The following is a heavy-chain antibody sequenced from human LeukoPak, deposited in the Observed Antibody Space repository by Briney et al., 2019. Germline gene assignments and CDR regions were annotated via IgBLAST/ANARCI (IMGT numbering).Heavy chain of an antibody. V-gene: IGHV3-30*18. D-gene: IGHD7-27*01. CDR3: AKVGKHDAFDI. J-gene: IGHJ3*02. CDR2: ISYDGSNK. CDR1: GFTFSSYG. Sequence: PGGSLRLSCAASGFTFSSYGMHWVRQAPGKGLEWVAVISYDGSNKYYADSVKGRFTISRDNSKNTLYLQMNSLRAEDTAVYYCAKVGKHDAFDIRGQGTMVTVSS.